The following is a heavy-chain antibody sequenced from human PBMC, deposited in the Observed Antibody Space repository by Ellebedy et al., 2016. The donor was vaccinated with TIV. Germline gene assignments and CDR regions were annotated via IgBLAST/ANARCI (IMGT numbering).Heavy chain of an antibody. CDR1: GYTFTGYY. Sequence: SVKVSCXASGYTFTGYYMHWVRKAPGQGLEWMGGIIPIFGTANYAQKFQGRVTITADKSTSTAYMELSSLKSEDTAVYYCAAQKHRYCTNDLCRNWFDPWGQGTLVTVSS. CDR2: IIPIFGTA. D-gene: IGHD2-8*01. V-gene: IGHV1-69*06. CDR3: AAQKHRYCTNDLCRNWFDP. J-gene: IGHJ5*02.